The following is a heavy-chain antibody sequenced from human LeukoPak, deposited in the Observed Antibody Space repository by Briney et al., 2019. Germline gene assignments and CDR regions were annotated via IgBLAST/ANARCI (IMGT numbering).Heavy chain of an antibody. D-gene: IGHD2-2*01. V-gene: IGHV6-1*01. CDR1: GDSVSSNGAA. CDR2: TYCRSKWYN. CDR3: ARVGCSSTSCYYDY. Sequence: SQTLSLTCAISGDSVSSNGAAWNWIRQSPSRGLEWLGRTYCRSKWYNDYAVSVKSRITINPDTSKNQFSLQLNSVTPEDTAVYYCARVGCSSTSCYYDYWGQGTLGTVSS. J-gene: IGHJ4*02.